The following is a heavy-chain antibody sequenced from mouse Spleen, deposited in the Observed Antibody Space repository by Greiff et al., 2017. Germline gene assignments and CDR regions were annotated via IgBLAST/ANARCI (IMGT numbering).Heavy chain of an antibody. Sequence: EVKLMESEGGLVQPGSSMKLSCTASGFTFSDYYMAWVRQVPEKGLEWVANINYDGSSTYYLDSLKSRFIISRDNAKNILYLQMSSLKSEDTATYYCASYDYPFAYWGQGTLVTVSA. CDR3: ASYDYPFAY. CDR1: GFTFSDYY. CDR2: INYDGSST. V-gene: IGHV5-16*01. D-gene: IGHD2-4*01. J-gene: IGHJ3*01.